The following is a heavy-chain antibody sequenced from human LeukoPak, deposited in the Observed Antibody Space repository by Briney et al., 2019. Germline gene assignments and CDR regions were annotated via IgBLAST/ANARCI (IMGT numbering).Heavy chain of an antibody. Sequence: GGSLRLSCAASGFTFSSYAMTWVRQAPGKGLEWVSVISGSGGSTYYADSVKGRFTISRDNSKNTLYLQMNSLRAEDTAVYYCARDSRNWFDPWGQGTLVTVSS. CDR1: GFTFSSYA. V-gene: IGHV3-23*01. CDR2: ISGSGGST. CDR3: ARDSRNWFDP. J-gene: IGHJ5*02.